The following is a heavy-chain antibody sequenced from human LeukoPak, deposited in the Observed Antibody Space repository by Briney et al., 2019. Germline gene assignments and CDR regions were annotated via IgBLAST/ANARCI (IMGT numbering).Heavy chain of an antibody. D-gene: IGHD3-16*01. CDR3: ARYWGGQGFFDL. J-gene: IGHJ5*02. V-gene: IGHV4-59*01. CDR1: GGSISSYY. CDR2: IYYTGST. Sequence: SETLSLTCPVSGGSISSYYWSWIRQSPGKGLEWIGYIYYTGSTNYSPSLKSRVTISVDTSKNQFSLKLSSVTAADTAVYYCARYWGGQGFFDLWGQGTLVTVSS.